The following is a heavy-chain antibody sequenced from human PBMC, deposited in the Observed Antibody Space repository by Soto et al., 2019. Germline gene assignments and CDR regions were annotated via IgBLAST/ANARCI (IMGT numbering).Heavy chain of an antibody. D-gene: IGHD3-16*02. CDR3: ANNLAAGGVIAPFDS. Sequence: VQLVESGGGVVQPGRSLRLSCAASGFTFNFYGIHWVRQAPGKGLEWVAVISNDGTNQYYADSVKGRFTISRDNVKNKLYLQTNRVRAEDTAVYNCANNLAAGGVIAPFDSWGQGTLVTVSS. CDR2: ISNDGTNQ. J-gene: IGHJ4*02. V-gene: IGHV3-30*18. CDR1: GFTFNFYG.